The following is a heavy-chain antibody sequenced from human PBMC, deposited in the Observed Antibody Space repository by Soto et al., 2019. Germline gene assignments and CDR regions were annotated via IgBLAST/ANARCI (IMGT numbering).Heavy chain of an antibody. D-gene: IGHD3-16*01. CDR1: GFTFRSYV. Sequence: QVHLVESGGGVVQPGTSLRVSCVGSGFTFRSYVIHWVRQAPGKGLEWVALTSYDGSDKYYDDSVRGRFTISRDNSRNTVDLQMDSRRLEDTALYYCARWGTTGGLDVWGQGTLVSVSS. J-gene: IGHJ1*01. V-gene: IGHV3-30*19. CDR3: ARWGTTGGLDV. CDR2: TSYDGSDK.